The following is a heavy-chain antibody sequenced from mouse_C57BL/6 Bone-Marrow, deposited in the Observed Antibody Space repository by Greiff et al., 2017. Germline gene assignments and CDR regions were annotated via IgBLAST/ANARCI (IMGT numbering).Heavy chain of an antibody. J-gene: IGHJ1*03. V-gene: IGHV2-4*01. CDR1: GFSLTSYG. CDR3: SSLFYYCREYFDV. D-gene: IGHD1-1*01. CDR2: IWSGGST. Sequence: VKLMESGPGLVQPSQSLSITCTVSGFSLTSYGVHWVRQPPGKGLEWLGVIWSGGSTDYNAAFISRLIISKDNSKSQVFFKTDSLPTDDTAIYYCSSLFYYCREYFDVWGTGTTVTVSS.